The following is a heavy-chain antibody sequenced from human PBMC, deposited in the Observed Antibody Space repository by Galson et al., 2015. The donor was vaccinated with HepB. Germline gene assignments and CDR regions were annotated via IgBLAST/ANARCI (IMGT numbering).Heavy chain of an antibody. J-gene: IGHJ3*02. D-gene: IGHD2-2*01. V-gene: IGHV3-33*08. CDR2: IWYDGSNK. CDR3: AGRDIVVVPAASNDAFDI. CDR1: GFTFSSYG. Sequence: SLRLSCAASGFTFSSYGMHWVRQAPGKGLEWVAVIWYDGSNKYYADSVKGRFTISRDNSKNTLYLQMNSLRAEDTAVYYCAGRDIVVVPAASNDAFDIWGQGTMVTVSS.